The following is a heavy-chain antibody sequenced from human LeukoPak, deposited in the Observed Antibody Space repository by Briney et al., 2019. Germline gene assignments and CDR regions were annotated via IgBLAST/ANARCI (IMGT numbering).Heavy chain of an antibody. D-gene: IGHD6-19*01. CDR3: TSSSDGWGRGFDY. Sequence: GGSLRLSCTASGFTFGDYAMSWVRQAPGKGLEWVGFIRSKAYGGTTEYAASVKGRFTISRDDSKSIAYLQMNSLKTEDTAVYYCTSSSDGWGRGFDYWGQGTLATVSS. J-gene: IGHJ4*02. V-gene: IGHV3-49*04. CDR2: IRSKAYGGTT. CDR1: GFTFGDYA.